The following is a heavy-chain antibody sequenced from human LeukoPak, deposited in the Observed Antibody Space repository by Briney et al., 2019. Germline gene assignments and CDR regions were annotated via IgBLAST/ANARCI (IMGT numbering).Heavy chain of an antibody. CDR1: GFTFDDYA. D-gene: IGHD6-13*01. Sequence: GGSLRLSCAASGFTFDDYAMHWVRQAPGKGLEWVSGISWNSGSIGYADSVKGRFTISRDNAKNSLYLQMNTLRAEDTAVYYCARARGYSSSWYVLNWFDPWGQGTLATVSS. V-gene: IGHV3-9*01. CDR3: ARARGYSSSWYVLNWFDP. J-gene: IGHJ5*02. CDR2: ISWNSGSI.